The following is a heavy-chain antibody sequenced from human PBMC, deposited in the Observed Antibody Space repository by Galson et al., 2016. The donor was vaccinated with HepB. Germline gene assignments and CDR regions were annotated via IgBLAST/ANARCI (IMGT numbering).Heavy chain of an antibody. V-gene: IGHV3-9*01. CDR3: AKDIDYGDYYYGLDV. J-gene: IGHJ6*02. Sequence: SLRLSCAVSGFTFGDYAMHWVRQAPGKGLEWVSGISWNSDSIGYADSVKGRFTISRDNAKNSLYLLMNRLRAEDTALYYCAKDIDYGDYYYGLDVWGQGTTVTVSS. CDR2: ISWNSDSI. D-gene: IGHD4-17*01. CDR1: GFTFGDYA.